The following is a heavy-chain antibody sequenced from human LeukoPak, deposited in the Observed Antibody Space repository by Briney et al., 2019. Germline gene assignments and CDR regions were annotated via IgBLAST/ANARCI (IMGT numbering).Heavy chain of an antibody. CDR2: ISVYNGNT. V-gene: IGHV1-18*01. CDR1: GYTFTSYG. D-gene: IGHD3-10*01. Sequence: KVSCKASGYTFTSYGISWVRQAPGQGLEWMGWISVYNGNTNYAQKLQGRVTMTTDTSTSTAYMELRSLRSDDTAVYYCARDQAYYGSGSYYLFDYWGQGTLVTVSS. J-gene: IGHJ4*02. CDR3: ARDQAYYGSGSYYLFDY.